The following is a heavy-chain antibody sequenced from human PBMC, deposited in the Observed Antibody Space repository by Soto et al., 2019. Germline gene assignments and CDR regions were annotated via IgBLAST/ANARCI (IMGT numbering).Heavy chain of an antibody. V-gene: IGHV1-69*13. Sequence: ASVKVSCKASGGTFSSYAISWVRQAPGQGLEWMGGIIPIFGTANYAQKFQGRVTITADESTSTAYMELSSLRSEDTAVYYCARGPNCSSTSCFNWFDPWGQGTPVTVSS. CDR3: ARGPNCSSTSCFNWFDP. CDR1: GGTFSSYA. D-gene: IGHD2-2*01. J-gene: IGHJ5*02. CDR2: IIPIFGTA.